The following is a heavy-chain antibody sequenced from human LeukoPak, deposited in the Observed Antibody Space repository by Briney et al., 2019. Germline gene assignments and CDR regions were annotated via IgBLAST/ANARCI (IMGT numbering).Heavy chain of an antibody. CDR3: ARGPLKDYGTLFFDY. Sequence: PGGSLRLSCAASGFTFSSYWMSWVRQASGKGLEWVANIKHDVSEKYYVDSVKDRFTISRDNAKNSLYLQMNSLRADDTAVYFCARGPLKDYGTLFFDYWGQGTLVTVSS. J-gene: IGHJ4*02. CDR1: GFTFSSYW. CDR2: IKHDVSEK. D-gene: IGHD4-17*01. V-gene: IGHV3-7*03.